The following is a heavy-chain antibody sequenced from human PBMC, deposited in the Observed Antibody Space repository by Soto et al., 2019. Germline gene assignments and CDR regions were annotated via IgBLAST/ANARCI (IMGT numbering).Heavy chain of an antibody. CDR3: AKDIADIVVIPASISAYYALHV. Sequence: EVHLLESGGGLVQPGGSLRLSCAACGFTFSNYALRWVRQPPGKGLPWVSAISGSGGSSYYADSVKGRFTMTRDNSKNTLYLQLNSPRPEDTAVYYCAKDIADIVVIPASISAYYALHVWGQGTTVTVSS. D-gene: IGHD2-2*01. J-gene: IGHJ6*02. CDR1: GFTFSNYA. CDR2: ISGSGGSS. V-gene: IGHV3-23*01.